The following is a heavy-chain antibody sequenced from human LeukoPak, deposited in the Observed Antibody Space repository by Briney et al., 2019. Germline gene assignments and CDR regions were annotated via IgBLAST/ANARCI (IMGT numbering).Heavy chain of an antibody. J-gene: IGHJ6*03. CDR2: ISSTGGTA. CDR3: ATFYYYYMDV. CDR1: GFTFSSFG. Sequence: HPGGSLRLSCAASGFTFSSFGMSWVRQAPGKGLEWVSAISSTGGTAYYADSVKGRFTISRDNAKNSLYLQMNSLRADDTAVYYCATFYYYYMDVWGKGTTVTVSS. V-gene: IGHV3-23*01.